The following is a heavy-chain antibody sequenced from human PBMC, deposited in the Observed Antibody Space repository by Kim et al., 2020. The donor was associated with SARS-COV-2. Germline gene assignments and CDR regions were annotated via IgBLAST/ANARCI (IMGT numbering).Heavy chain of an antibody. CDR3: ARDIEGVGATTFAFDI. J-gene: IGHJ3*02. Sequence: SVKGRFTISRDNAKNSLYLQMNSLRAEDTAVYYCARDIEGVGATTFAFDIWGQGTMVTVSS. D-gene: IGHD1-26*01. V-gene: IGHV3-11*05.